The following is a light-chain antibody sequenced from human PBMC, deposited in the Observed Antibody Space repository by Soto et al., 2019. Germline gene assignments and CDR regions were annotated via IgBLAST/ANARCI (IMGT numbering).Light chain of an antibody. CDR2: KDS. Sequence: SYELTQPPSVSVSPGQTARITCSGDALPKQYAYWYQQKPGQAPVLVIYKDSERPSGIPERFSGSSSVTTVTLTISGVQAEDEADYYCQSADSSGTLNWGFGGGTKLTVL. CDR3: QSADSSGTLNWG. J-gene: IGLJ3*02. V-gene: IGLV3-25*02. CDR1: ALPKQY.